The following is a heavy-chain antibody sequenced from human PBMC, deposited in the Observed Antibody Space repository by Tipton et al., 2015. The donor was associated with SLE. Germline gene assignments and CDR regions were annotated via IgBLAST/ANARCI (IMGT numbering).Heavy chain of an antibody. J-gene: IGHJ6*02. V-gene: IGHV4-39*07. CDR3: ARGRSSTMYGLDI. CDR1: GGSISSNSHY. D-gene: IGHD2/OR15-2a*01. Sequence: TLSLTCTVSGGSISSNSHYWGWIRQPPGKGLEWIGSIYYIGSTYYNPSLKSRVTISVDTSKNQFSLKLSSVTAADTAVYYCARGRSSTMYGLDIWGQGTAVTVSS. CDR2: IYYIGST.